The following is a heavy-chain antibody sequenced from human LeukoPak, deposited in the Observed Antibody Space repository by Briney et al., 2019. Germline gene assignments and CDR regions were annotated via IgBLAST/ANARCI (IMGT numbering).Heavy chain of an antibody. Sequence: SETLSLTCTVSGGSISSGSYYWSWIRQPAGKGLGWIGRIYTSGSTNYNPSLKSRVTISVDTSKNQFSLKLSSVTAADTAVYYCASNGAARPFDYWGQGTLVTVSS. V-gene: IGHV4-61*02. J-gene: IGHJ4*02. D-gene: IGHD6-6*01. CDR1: GGSISSGSYY. CDR2: IYTSGST. CDR3: ASNGAARPFDY.